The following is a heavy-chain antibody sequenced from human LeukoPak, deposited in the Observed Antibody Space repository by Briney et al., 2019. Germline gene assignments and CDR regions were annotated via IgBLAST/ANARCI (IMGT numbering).Heavy chain of an antibody. J-gene: IGHJ4*02. CDR3: ARHKISVAGTRDFDY. CDR2: IYYSGST. V-gene: IGHV4-39*01. D-gene: IGHD6-19*01. Sequence: SETLSLTCTVSGGSISSSSYYWGWLRQPPGKGLEWIGSIYYSGSTYYNPSLKSRVIISVDTSKNQFSLKLSSVTAADTAVYYCARHKISVAGTRDFDYWGQGTLVTVSS. CDR1: GGSISSSSYY.